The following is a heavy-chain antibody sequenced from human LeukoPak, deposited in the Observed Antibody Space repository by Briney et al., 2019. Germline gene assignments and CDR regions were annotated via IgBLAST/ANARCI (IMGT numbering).Heavy chain of an antibody. J-gene: IGHJ4*02. D-gene: IGHD4-17*01. Sequence: SETLSLTCTVAGGSISRGSYYWSWIRQPAGKGLEWIGRIYTSGSTNYNPSLKSRVTISVATSKNQFSLKLSSVTAADTAVYYCAREIYGDYGAFDYWGQGTLVTVSS. V-gene: IGHV4-61*02. CDR2: IYTSGST. CDR1: GGSISRGSYY. CDR3: AREIYGDYGAFDY.